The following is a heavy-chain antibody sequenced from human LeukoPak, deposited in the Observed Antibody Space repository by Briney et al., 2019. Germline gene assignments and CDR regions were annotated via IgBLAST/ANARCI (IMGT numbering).Heavy chain of an antibody. CDR3: ARGLLWFGELGY. CDR2: INPNSGDT. CDR1: GYTFTGYY. D-gene: IGHD3-10*01. Sequence: ASVKVSCKASGYTFTGYYMQWVRQAPGQGFEWMGWINPNSGDTNYAQNFQGRVTMTRDTSISTVYMELSRLRYDDTAVYYCARGLLWFGELGYWGQGTLATVSS. V-gene: IGHV1-2*02. J-gene: IGHJ4*02.